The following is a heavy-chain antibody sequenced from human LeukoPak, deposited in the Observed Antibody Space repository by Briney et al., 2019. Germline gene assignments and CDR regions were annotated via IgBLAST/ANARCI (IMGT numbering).Heavy chain of an antibody. V-gene: IGHV4-59*08. D-gene: IGHD5-24*01. Sequence: SETLSLTCTVSGGSISSYYWSWIRQPPGKGLEWIGYIYYSGSTNYNPSLKSRVTISVDTSKNQFSLKLSSVTAADTAVYYCARQGRDGYNLWGRGTLVTVSS. CDR1: GGSISSYY. CDR2: IYYSGST. J-gene: IGHJ2*01. CDR3: ARQGRDGYNL.